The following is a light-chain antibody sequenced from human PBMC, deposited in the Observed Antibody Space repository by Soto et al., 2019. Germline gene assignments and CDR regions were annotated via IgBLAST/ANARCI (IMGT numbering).Light chain of an antibody. CDR3: QQLNSYPIT. CDR2: AAS. Sequence: DIPLTQSPSFLSASVGDRVTITCRASQGISSYLAWYQQKPGKAPKLLIYAASTLQSGVLSRFSGSGSGTEFTLTISSLQPEDFATYYCQQLNSYPITFGQGTRLEMK. J-gene: IGKJ5*01. V-gene: IGKV1-9*01. CDR1: QGISSY.